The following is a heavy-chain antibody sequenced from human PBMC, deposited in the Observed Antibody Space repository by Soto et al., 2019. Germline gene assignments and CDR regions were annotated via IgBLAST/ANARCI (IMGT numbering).Heavy chain of an antibody. CDR3: AKDLGYCTNGVCIRGLGGMDV. CDR1: GFTFSSYG. J-gene: IGHJ6*02. CDR2: ISYDGSNK. Sequence: GSLRLSCAASGFTFSSYGMHWVRQAPGKGLEWVAVISYDGSNKYYADSVKGRFTISRDNSKNTLYLQMNSLRAEDTAVYYCAKDLGYCTNGVCIRGLGGMDVWGQGTTVTVSS. D-gene: IGHD2-8*01. V-gene: IGHV3-30*18.